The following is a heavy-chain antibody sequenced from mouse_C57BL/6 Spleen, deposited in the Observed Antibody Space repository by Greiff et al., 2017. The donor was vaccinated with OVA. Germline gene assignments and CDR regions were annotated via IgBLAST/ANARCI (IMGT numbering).Heavy chain of an antibody. J-gene: IGHJ4*01. CDR3: ARGLRSYYAMDY. V-gene: IGHV5-17*01. Sequence: EVMLVESGGGLVKPGGSLKLSCAASGFTFSDYGMHWVRQAPEKGLEWVAYISSGSSTIYYADTVKGRFTISRDNAKNTLFLQMTSLRSEDTAMYYCARGLRSYYAMDYWGQGTSVTVSS. CDR1: GFTFSDYG. D-gene: IGHD1-1*01. CDR2: ISSGSSTI.